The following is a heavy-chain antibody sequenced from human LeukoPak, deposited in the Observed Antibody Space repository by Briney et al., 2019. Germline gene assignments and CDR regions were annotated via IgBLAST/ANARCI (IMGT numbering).Heavy chain of an antibody. J-gene: IGHJ5*02. V-gene: IGHV4-39*01. CDR1: GGSISSSNYY. Sequence: SETLSLTCTVSGGSISSSNYYYGWVRQPPGKGLEWIGSTYYGGSAHYNPSLQSRVTVSVDTSKNQFSLKLTSVTAADTAVYFCARHGDRGDTINGFDPWGQGTLVTVSS. CDR2: TYYGGSA. CDR3: ARHGDRGDTINGFDP. D-gene: IGHD5-18*01.